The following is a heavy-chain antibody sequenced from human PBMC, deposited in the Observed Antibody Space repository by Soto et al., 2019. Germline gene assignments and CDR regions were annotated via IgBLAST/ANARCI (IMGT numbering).Heavy chain of an antibody. Sequence: QVQLQESGPGLVKPSETLSLTCTVSGGCISSYYWSWIRQPPGKGLEWIGYIYYSGSTNYNPSLKSRVTISVDTSKNQFSLKLSSVTAADTAVYYSARDGVGAQSFDYWGQGTLVTVSS. V-gene: IGHV4-59*01. CDR3: ARDGVGAQSFDY. CDR2: IYYSGST. J-gene: IGHJ4*02. D-gene: IGHD1-26*01. CDR1: GGCISSYY.